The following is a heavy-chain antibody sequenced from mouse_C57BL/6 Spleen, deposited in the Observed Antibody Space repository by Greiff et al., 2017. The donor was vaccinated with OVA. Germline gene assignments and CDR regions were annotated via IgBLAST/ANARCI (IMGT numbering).Heavy chain of an antibody. CDR2: IDPSDSET. J-gene: IGHJ4*01. CDR3: ARLGGNYDYAKGG. CDR1: GYTFTSYW. Sequence: QVQLQQPGADLVRPGSSLKLSCTASGYTFTSYWMHWVQQRPIQGLEWIGNIDPSDSETYYNKNVKDKATLTVDKSTSIAYMQLSSLTSEDSAGYYCARLGGNYDYAKGGWGQGTSVTAS. V-gene: IGHV1-52*01. D-gene: IGHD2-1*01.